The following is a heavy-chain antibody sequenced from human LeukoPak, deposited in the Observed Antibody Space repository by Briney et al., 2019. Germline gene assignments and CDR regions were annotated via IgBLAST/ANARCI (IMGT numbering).Heavy chain of an antibody. Sequence: SETLSLTCTVSGGSISSRSYYWGWIRQPPGKGLEWIGGIYHSGSTYYNPSLKSRVTISVDTSKNQFSLKLSSVTAADTAVYYCARGDYDTSGYYYYYYGMDVWGQGTTVTVSS. V-gene: IGHV4-39*01. D-gene: IGHD3-22*01. CDR2: IYHSGST. CDR1: GGSISSRSYY. CDR3: ARGDYDTSGYYYYYYGMDV. J-gene: IGHJ6*02.